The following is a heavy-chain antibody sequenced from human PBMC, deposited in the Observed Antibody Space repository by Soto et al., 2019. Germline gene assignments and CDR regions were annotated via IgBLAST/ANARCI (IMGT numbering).Heavy chain of an antibody. V-gene: IGHV3-21*01. CDR2: ISSSSSYI. CDR3: ARGVGGSDSWYFDY. J-gene: IGHJ4*02. D-gene: IGHD2-15*01. CDR1: GFTFSSYS. Sequence: EVQLVESGGGLVKPGGSLRLSCAASGFTFSSYSMNWVRQAPGTGLEWGSSISSSSSYIYYADSVKGRFTISRDNAKNSLYLQMNSLRAEDTAVYYCARGVGGSDSWYFDYWGQGTLVTVSS.